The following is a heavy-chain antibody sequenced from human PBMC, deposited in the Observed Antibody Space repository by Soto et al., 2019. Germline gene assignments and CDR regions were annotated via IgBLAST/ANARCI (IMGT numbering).Heavy chain of an antibody. CDR3: ARGHSTDCSNGVCSFFYNHEMDV. Sequence: ASVKVSCKASGYSFADYHIHWVRQAPGQGLEWLGRINPKSGGTSTAQKFQGWVTMTRDRSISTVYMELTRLRSDDTAVYFCARGHSTDCSNGVCSFFYNHEMDVWGQGTTVTVSS. CDR2: INPKSGGT. J-gene: IGHJ6*02. CDR1: GYSFADYH. D-gene: IGHD2-8*01. V-gene: IGHV1-2*04.